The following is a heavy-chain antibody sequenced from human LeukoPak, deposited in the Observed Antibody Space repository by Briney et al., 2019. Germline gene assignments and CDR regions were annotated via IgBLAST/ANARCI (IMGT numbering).Heavy chain of an antibody. Sequence: GGSLRLSCAASGFTFSRYSMEWVRQAPGKGLEWVSSISSGSTYIYYADSMKGRFTISRDNAKNSLYLQMNSLRAEDTAMYYCAGSDTIGYSPREWNYWSFELWGRGTLVTVSS. CDR2: ISSGSTYI. CDR1: GFTFSRYS. D-gene: IGHD3-22*01. V-gene: IGHV3-21*01. CDR3: AGSDTIGYSPREWNYWSFEL. J-gene: IGHJ2*01.